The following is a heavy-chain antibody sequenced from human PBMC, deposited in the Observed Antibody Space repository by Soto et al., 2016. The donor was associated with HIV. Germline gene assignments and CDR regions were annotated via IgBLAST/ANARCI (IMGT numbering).Heavy chain of an antibody. CDR1: GESFQNF. CDR3: ARHVMVVTPKFDF. CDR2: SIILEMS. D-gene: IGHD2-15*01. Sequence: QVRLQQWGTKLLKPSETLSLTCAVYGESFQNFFGPGSDRPQGGDWSGLVRSIILEMSTMTRPSRVDSISQLTSLKNQFSLKLNNVTSADTATYFCARHVMVVTPKFDFWGQGTVVTV. V-gene: IGHV4-34*02. J-gene: IGHJ4*02.